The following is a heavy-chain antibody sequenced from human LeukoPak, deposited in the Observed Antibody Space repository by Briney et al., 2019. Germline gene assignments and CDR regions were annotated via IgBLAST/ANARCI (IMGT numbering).Heavy chain of an antibody. Sequence: GRSLRLSCAASGFTFSSYGMHWVRQAPGKGLEWVAVIWYDGSNKYYADSVKGRFTISRDNSKNTLYLQMNSLRAEDTAVYYCARGRRYGGNSAFPFFDYWGQGTLVTVSS. D-gene: IGHD4-23*01. V-gene: IGHV3-33*01. CDR3: ARGRRYGGNSAFPFFDY. CDR1: GFTFSSYG. CDR2: IWYDGSNK. J-gene: IGHJ4*02.